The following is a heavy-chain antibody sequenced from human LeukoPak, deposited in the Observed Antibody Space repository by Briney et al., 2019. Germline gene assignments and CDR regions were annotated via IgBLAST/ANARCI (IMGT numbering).Heavy chain of an antibody. D-gene: IGHD3-22*01. CDR2: IYYSGGT. Sequence: PSETLSLTCTVSGGSISSSSYYWGWIRQPPGKGLEWIGSIYYSGGTYYNPSLKSRVTISVDTSKNQFSLKLSSVTAADTAVYYCASLGDYYDSSGYDNWYFDLWGRGTLVTVSS. CDR1: GGSISSSSYY. CDR3: ASLGDYYDSSGYDNWYFDL. V-gene: IGHV4-39*01. J-gene: IGHJ2*01.